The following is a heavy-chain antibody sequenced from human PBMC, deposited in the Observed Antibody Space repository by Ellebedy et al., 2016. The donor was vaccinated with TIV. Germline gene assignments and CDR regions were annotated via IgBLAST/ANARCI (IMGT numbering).Heavy chain of an antibody. CDR3: ARDSDSSGWSYD. Sequence: SVKVSXKASRGTFSSYATSWVRQAPGQGLEWMGGIIPIFGTANYAQKFQGRVTITADESTSTAYMELSSLRSEDTAVYYCARDSDSSGWSYDWGQGTLVTVSS. CDR1: RGTFSSYA. V-gene: IGHV1-69*13. J-gene: IGHJ4*02. CDR2: IIPIFGTA. D-gene: IGHD6-19*01.